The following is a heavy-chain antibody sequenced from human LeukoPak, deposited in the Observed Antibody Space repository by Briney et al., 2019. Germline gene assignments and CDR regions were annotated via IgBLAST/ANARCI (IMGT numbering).Heavy chain of an antibody. V-gene: IGHV3-74*01. CDR2: INIDERIT. CDR3: AKDLEKELPDY. D-gene: IGHD1-26*01. J-gene: IGHJ4*02. Sequence: GGSLRLSCAASGFSFSTQRMHWVRQAPGKGLVWVSYINIDERITGYADSVKGRFTISRDNAKNTLYLQMNSLRAEDTAVYYCAKDLEKELPDYWGQGTLVTVSS. CDR1: GFSFSTQR.